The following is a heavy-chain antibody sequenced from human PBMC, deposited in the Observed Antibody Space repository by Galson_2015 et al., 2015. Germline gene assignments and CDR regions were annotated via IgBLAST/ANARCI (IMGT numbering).Heavy chain of an antibody. CDR1: GFTFSSFA. CDR3: AKAGYCGSSGCIRPFDL. V-gene: IGHV3-23*01. Sequence: SLRLSCAASGFTFSSFAMIWVRQAPGMGLEWVSTISGSDGRTYYADSVKGRFTVSRDNSKNTLYLQINSLRAEDTAVYYCAKAGYCGSSGCIRPFDLWGQGTMVTVSS. J-gene: IGHJ3*01. D-gene: IGHD2-2*01. CDR2: ISGSDGRT.